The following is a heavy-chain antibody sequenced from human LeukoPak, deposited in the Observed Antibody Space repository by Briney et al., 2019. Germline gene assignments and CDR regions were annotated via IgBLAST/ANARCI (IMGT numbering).Heavy chain of an antibody. J-gene: IGHJ4*02. CDR1: GGSFSGYY. CDR2: INHSGST. Sequence: SETLSLTCAVYGGSFSGYYWSWIRQPPGKGLEWIGEINHSGSTNYNPSLKSRVTISVDTSKNQFSLKLSSVTAADTAVYYCARASAIAVAATWGQGTLVTVSS. V-gene: IGHV4-34*01. D-gene: IGHD6-19*01. CDR3: ARASAIAVAAT.